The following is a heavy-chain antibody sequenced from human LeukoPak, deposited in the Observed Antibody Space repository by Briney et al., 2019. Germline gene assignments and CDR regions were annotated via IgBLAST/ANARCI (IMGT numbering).Heavy chain of an antibody. CDR3: ARGGIAAVYYYYMDV. D-gene: IGHD6-13*01. CDR1: GFTFSSCG. J-gene: IGHJ6*03. Sequence: GGSLRLSCAASGFTFSSCGFNWVRQAPGKGLEWVSSIGPTGTDRYYADSVRGRFTISRDNAKNSMYLQMNSLRAEDTAVYYCARGGIAAVYYYYMDVWGKGTTVTVSS. V-gene: IGHV3-21*01. CDR2: IGPTGTDR.